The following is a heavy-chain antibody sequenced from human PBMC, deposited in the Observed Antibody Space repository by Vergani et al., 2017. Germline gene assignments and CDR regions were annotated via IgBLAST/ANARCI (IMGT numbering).Heavy chain of an antibody. V-gene: IGHV1-69*04. CDR2: IIPILGIA. Sequence: QVQLVQSGAEVKKPGSSVKVSCKASGGTFSSYAISWVRQAPGQGLEWMGRIIPILGIANYAQKFQGRVTITADKSTSTAYMELGSLRSEDTAVYYCAGAGGTYYYDSSGYDAFDIWGQGTMVTVSS. J-gene: IGHJ3*02. D-gene: IGHD3-22*01. CDR1: GGTFSSYA. CDR3: AGAGGTYYYDSSGYDAFDI.